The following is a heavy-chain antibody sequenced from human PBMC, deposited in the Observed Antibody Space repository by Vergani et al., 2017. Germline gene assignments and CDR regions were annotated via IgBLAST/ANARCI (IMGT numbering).Heavy chain of an antibody. V-gene: IGHV4-59*08. CDR1: GDSMNTYY. J-gene: IGHJ4*02. CDR2: MDYNGRA. D-gene: IGHD3-22*01. Sequence: QVQLQESGPGLVKPSETLSLTCSVSGDSMNTYYWTWIRQPPGKGLEWIGSMDYNGRAYYTPSLRRRVAISIDTSKMQFSLKLYSLTAADTAIYYCARHVTQDYYNDSDYFDYWGLGTLVTVSS. CDR3: ARHVTQDYYNDSDYFDY.